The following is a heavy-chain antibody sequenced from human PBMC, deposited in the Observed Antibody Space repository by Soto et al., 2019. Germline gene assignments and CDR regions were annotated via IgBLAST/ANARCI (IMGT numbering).Heavy chain of an antibody. CDR1: GGSISSSSYY. J-gene: IGHJ4*02. CDR3: ARKIFTYYSGSYFFDY. Sequence: QLQLQESGPGLVKPSETLSLTCTVSGGSISSSSYYWGWIRQPPGKGLEWIGSIYYSGSTYYNPSLKSRVTISVDTSKNQFSLKLSSVTAADTAVYYCARKIFTYYSGSYFFDYWGQGTLVTVSS. D-gene: IGHD1-26*01. V-gene: IGHV4-39*01. CDR2: IYYSGST.